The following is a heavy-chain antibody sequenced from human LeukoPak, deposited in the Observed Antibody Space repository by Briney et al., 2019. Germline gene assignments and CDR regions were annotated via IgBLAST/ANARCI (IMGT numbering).Heavy chain of an antibody. CDR1: GFTFSDYN. CDR2: ISPSGRSI. CDR3: ASFRTGYSYYFDY. V-gene: IGHV3-21*01. J-gene: IGHJ4*02. Sequence: GGSLRLSCAASGFTFSDYNMSWVRQTPGRGLEWVSSISPSGRSISYADSVKGRFTISRDNAKNSLYLQMSSLRAEDTAVYYCASFRTGYSYYFDYWGQGSLVTVSS. D-gene: IGHD3/OR15-3a*01.